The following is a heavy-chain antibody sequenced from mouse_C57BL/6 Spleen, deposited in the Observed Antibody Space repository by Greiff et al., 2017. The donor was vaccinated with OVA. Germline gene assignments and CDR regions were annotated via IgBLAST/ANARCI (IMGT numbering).Heavy chain of an antibody. CDR3: ARPDGFYYFDY. J-gene: IGHJ2*01. V-gene: IGHV1-66*01. D-gene: IGHD2-3*01. CDR2: IYPGSGNT. CDR1: GYSFTSYY. Sequence: QVQLQQSGPELVKPGASVKISCKASGYSFTSYYIHWVKQRPGQGLEWIGWIYPGSGNTKYNEKFKGKATLTADPSSSTAYMQLSSLTSEDSAVYYCARPDGFYYFDYWGQGTTLTVSS.